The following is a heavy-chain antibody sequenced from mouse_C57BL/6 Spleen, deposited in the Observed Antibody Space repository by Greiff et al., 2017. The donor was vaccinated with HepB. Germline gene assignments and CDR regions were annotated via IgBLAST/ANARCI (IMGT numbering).Heavy chain of an antibody. CDR3: ARGRNYYGSSYWYFDV. CDR2: IYPSDSET. Sequence: QVQLQQPGAELVRPGSSVKLSCKASGYTFTSYWMDWVKQRPGQGLEWIGNIYPSDSETHYNQKFKDKATLTVDKSSSTAYMQLSSLTSEDSAVYYCARGRNYYGSSYWYFDVWGTGTTVTVSS. D-gene: IGHD1-1*01. J-gene: IGHJ1*03. V-gene: IGHV1-61*01. CDR1: GYTFTSYW.